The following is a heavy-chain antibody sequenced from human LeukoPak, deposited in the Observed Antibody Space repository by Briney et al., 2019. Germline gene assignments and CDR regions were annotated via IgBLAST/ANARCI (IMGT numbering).Heavy chain of an antibody. CDR3: ARHIVVMTASDAFDM. CDR1: GYTFGTYW. CDR2: IYPSDSDT. D-gene: IGHD2-21*02. J-gene: IGHJ3*02. V-gene: IGHV5-51*01. Sequence: GESLKISCKGSGYTFGTYWIAWVRQMPGKGLEWMGIIYPSDSDTRYSPSFQGQVTISADKSISTAYLQWSSLKASDTAIYYCARHIVVMTASDAFDMWGQGTMVTVSS.